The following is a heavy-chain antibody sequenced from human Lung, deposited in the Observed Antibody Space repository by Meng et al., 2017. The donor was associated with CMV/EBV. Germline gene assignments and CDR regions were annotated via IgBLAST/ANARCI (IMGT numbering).Heavy chain of an antibody. D-gene: IGHD3-9*01. Sequence: GGSLRLXCAASGFTFGGYDMHWVRQATGKGLEWVSVIGTAGDTYYPGSVRSRFTISRENAKNSIYLQMNSLRAGDTAVYYCARGRYLDWLLSEQSGSEHLDYWGRGXLVTVSS. CDR1: GFTFGGYD. CDR2: IGTAGDT. J-gene: IGHJ4*02. V-gene: IGHV3-13*01. CDR3: ARGRYLDWLLSEQSGSEHLDY.